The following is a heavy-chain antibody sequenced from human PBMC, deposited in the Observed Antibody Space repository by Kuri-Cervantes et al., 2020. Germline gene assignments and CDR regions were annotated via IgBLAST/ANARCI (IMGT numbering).Heavy chain of an antibody. D-gene: IGHD6-25*01. J-gene: IGHJ4*02. CDR1: GFTFSNSW. Sequence: GESLKISCAASGFTFSNSWMSRVRQAPGKGLEWVANIKEDGSVEQYVDSVRGRFTISRDNAKKSVYLQMNSLRVEDTAVYYCARRGPGLDWGQGTLVTVSS. CDR2: IKEDGSVE. CDR3: ARRGPGLD. V-gene: IGHV3-7*01.